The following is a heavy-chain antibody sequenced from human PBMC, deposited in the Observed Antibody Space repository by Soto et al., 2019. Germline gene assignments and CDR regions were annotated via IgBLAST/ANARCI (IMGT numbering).Heavy chain of an antibody. CDR1: GYTFSSYG. D-gene: IGHD6-19*01. CDR2: IWYDGSNK. Sequence: QVQLVESGGGVVQRGGCLRLSCAASGYTFSSYGMHWVRQAPGKGLEWVAVIWYDGSNKYYADSVKGRYTISRDDSKNTVYLQMNSLGAEDTAVSYCTRDPLIAVAPYDSFDIWGQGTSVTVSS. J-gene: IGHJ3*02. CDR3: TRDPLIAVAPYDSFDI. V-gene: IGHV3-33*01.